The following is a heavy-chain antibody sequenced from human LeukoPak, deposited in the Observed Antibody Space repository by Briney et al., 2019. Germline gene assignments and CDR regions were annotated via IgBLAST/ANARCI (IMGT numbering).Heavy chain of an antibody. V-gene: IGHV4-31*03. D-gene: IGHD3-22*01. CDR3: AREGYYDTSASGAFDI. CDR2: IYHSGST. Sequence: SETLSLTCTVSGGSISSGGYYWSWIRQHPGKGLEWIGYIYHSGSTYYNPSLKSRVTISVDTSKNQFSLKLSSVTAADTAVYYCAREGYYDTSASGAFDIWGQGTMVTVSS. CDR1: GGSISSGGYY. J-gene: IGHJ3*02.